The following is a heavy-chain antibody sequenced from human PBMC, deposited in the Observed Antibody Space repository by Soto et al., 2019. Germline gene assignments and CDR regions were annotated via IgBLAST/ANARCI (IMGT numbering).Heavy chain of an antibody. Sequence: GGSLRLSCAASGFTFSSYGMHWVRQAPGKGLEWVAVIWYDGSNKYYADSVKGRFTISRDNSKNTLYLQMNSLRAEDTAVYYCARASDPAQYGDPWGQGTLVTVSS. CDR2: IWYDGSNK. V-gene: IGHV3-33*01. CDR3: ARASDPAQYGDP. J-gene: IGHJ5*02. CDR1: GFTFSSYG. D-gene: IGHD4-17*01.